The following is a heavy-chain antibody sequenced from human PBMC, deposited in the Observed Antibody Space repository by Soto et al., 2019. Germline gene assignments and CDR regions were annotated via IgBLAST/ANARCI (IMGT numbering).Heavy chain of an antibody. D-gene: IGHD3-3*01. CDR2: IYYSCST. V-gene: IGHV4-59*01. J-gene: IGHJ6*03. Sequence: SSETLSLTWTVSCGSIGSYYGSWILQPPGKRLERIRYIYYSCSTNYNPSLKSRVTISVDTSKNQFSLKLSSVTAADTAVYYCARGLTQRITIFGVVSGPYYYMDVWGKGTTVTVSS. CDR3: ARGLTQRITIFGVVSGPYYYMDV. CDR1: CGSIGSYY.